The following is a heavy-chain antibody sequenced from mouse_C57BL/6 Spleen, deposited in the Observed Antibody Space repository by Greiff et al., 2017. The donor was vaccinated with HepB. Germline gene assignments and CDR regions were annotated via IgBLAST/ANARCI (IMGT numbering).Heavy chain of an antibody. J-gene: IGHJ2*01. CDR2: ISDGGSYT. CDR3: ARALANWGHFDY. CDR1: GFTFSSYA. Sequence: EVQRVESGGGLVKPGGSLKLSCAASGFTFSSYAMSWVRQTPEKRLEWVATISDGGSYTYYPDNVKGRFTISRDNAKNNLYLQMSHLKSEDTAMYYCARALANWGHFDYWGQGTTLTVSS. D-gene: IGHD4-1*01. V-gene: IGHV5-4*01.